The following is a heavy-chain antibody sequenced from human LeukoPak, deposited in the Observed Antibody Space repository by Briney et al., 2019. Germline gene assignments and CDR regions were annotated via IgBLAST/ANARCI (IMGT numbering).Heavy chain of an antibody. V-gene: IGHV1-2*02. D-gene: IGHD6-13*01. CDR3: ARGYDSSSWSQGILDY. J-gene: IGHJ4*02. CDR2: INPNSGGT. CDR1: GYTFTGYY. Sequence: ASVKVSCKASGYTFTGYYMHWVRQAPGQGLEWMGGINPNSGGTNYAQKFQGRVTMTRDTSISTAYMELSRLRSDDTAVYYCARGYDSSSWSQGILDYWGQGTLVTVSS.